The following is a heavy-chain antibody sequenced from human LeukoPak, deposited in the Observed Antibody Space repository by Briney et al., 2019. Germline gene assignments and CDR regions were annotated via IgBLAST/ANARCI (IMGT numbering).Heavy chain of an antibody. CDR1: GFTVSSNY. Sequence: GGSLRLSCAVSGFTVSSNYMSWVRQAPGKALEWLSLIYSDGSTYYADSVKGRFTISRDNSKNTLYLQMNSLRVKDTAVYYCARVGYTGTWYSSPPFDYWGQGTLVTVSS. CDR3: ARVGYTGTWYSSPPFDY. V-gene: IGHV3-66*01. J-gene: IGHJ4*02. CDR2: IYSDGST. D-gene: IGHD6-13*01.